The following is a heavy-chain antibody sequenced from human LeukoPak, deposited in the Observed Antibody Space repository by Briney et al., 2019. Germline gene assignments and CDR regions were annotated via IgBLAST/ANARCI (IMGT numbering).Heavy chain of an antibody. V-gene: IGHV3-30*18. Sequence: GGSLRLSCAASGFTFSSYGMHWVRQAPGKGLEWVAVISYDGSNKYYADSVKGRFTISRDNSKNTLYLQMNSLRAEDTAVYYCAKGQGIIAVADRAFDIWGQGTMVTVSS. D-gene: IGHD6-19*01. CDR2: ISYDGSNK. CDR3: AKGQGIIAVADRAFDI. CDR1: GFTFSSYG. J-gene: IGHJ3*02.